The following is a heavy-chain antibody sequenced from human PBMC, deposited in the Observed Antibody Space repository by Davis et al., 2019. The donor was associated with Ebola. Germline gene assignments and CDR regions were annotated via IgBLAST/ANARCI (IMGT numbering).Heavy chain of an antibody. D-gene: IGHD6-25*01. CDR2: IYPGDSDT. J-gene: IGHJ6*02. CDR3: ARCVPPGYSSGYGMDV. V-gene: IGHV5-51*01. Sequence: GESLKISCKGSGYSFTSYWIGWVRQMPGKGLEWMGIIYPGDSDTRYSPSFQGQVTISADKSISTAYLQWSSLKASDTAMYYCARCVPPGYSSGYGMDVWGQGTTVTVSS. CDR1: GYSFTSYW.